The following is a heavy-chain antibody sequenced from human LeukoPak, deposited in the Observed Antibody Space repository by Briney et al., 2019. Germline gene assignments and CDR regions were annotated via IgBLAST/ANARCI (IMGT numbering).Heavy chain of an antibody. J-gene: IGHJ4*02. CDR1: GFTFDDYA. Sequence: GRSLRLSCAASGFTFDDYAMHWVRQAPGKGLVWVSRITSDGTTTRYADSVKGRFTISRDNAKNTLYLQMNSLRAEDTAVYYCVREYPASFDYWGQGTLVTVSS. CDR3: VREYPASFDY. V-gene: IGHV3-74*01. CDR2: ITSDGTTT.